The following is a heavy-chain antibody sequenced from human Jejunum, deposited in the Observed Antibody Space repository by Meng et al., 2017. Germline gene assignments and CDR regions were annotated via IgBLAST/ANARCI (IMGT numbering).Heavy chain of an antibody. CDR1: GDSISSSYW. CDR2: IYHSGTT. J-gene: IGHJ1*01. V-gene: IGHV4-4*02. D-gene: IGHD2-8*01. Sequence: QGQLQESGPGLVTPWRTLSLTFAVSGDSISSSYWWRWVRQSPGKGLEWIGEIYHSGTTNYNPSLKSRVTLSVDKSKNQFSLNLSSVTAADTAVYFCARDFEALNGVWGQGTLVTVSS. CDR3: ARDFEALNGV.